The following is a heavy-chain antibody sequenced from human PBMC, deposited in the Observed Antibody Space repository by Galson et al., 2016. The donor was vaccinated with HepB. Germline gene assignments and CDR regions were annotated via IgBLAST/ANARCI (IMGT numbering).Heavy chain of an antibody. Sequence: LRLSCAASGFTFSSYWMSWVRQAPGKGLEWVANVKRDGSERYYVDSVKGRFTISRDNAKNSLFLQMNSLRVEDTAVYYCARGANRGRPFDYWGQGTLVTVSP. V-gene: IGHV3-7*03. CDR2: VKRDGSER. CDR3: ARGANRGRPFDY. CDR1: GFTFSSYW. J-gene: IGHJ4*02. D-gene: IGHD3-10*01.